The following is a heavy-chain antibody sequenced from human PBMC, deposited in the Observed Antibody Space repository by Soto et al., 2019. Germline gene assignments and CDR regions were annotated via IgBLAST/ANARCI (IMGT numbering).Heavy chain of an antibody. CDR2: ISYDGSNK. V-gene: IGHV3-30*18. D-gene: IGHD6-13*01. J-gene: IGHJ4*02. CDR3: AKDLAAAAAEPGVDS. Sequence: QVQLVESGGGVVQPGRSLRLSCAASGFTLSSYGMHWVRQAPGKGLEWVAVISYDGSNKYYADSVKGRFTISRDNSKNTLYLQMNSLRADDTAVYYCAKDLAAAAAEPGVDSWGQGTLVTVSS. CDR1: GFTLSSYG.